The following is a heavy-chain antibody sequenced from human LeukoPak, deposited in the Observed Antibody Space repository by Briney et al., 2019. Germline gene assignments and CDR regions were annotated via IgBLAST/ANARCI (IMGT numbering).Heavy chain of an antibody. V-gene: IGHV3-64*01. CDR1: GFTFSSYA. CDR2: ISSNGGST. D-gene: IGHD6-19*01. J-gene: IGHJ3*02. Sequence: GGSLRLSCAASGFTFSSYAMHWVRQAPGKGLEYVSAISSNGGSTYYANSVKGRFTISRDNSKNTLYLQMGSLRAEDMAVYYCARDSSVWPRYAFDIWGQGTMVTVSS. CDR3: ARDSSVWPRYAFDI.